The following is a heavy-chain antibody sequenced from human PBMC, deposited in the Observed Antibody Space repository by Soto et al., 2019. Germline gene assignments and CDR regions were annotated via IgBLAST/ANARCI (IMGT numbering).Heavy chain of an antibody. V-gene: IGHV4-59*01. D-gene: IGHD3-3*01. CDR3: ARNIGDFWSGYPDY. CDR1: GGSISSYY. J-gene: IGHJ4*02. Sequence: TSETLSLTCTVSGGSISSYYWSWIRQPPGKGLEWIGYIYYSGSTNYNPSPKSRVTISVDTSKNQFSLKLSSVTAADTAVYYCARNIGDFWSGYPDYWGQGTLVTVSS. CDR2: IYYSGST.